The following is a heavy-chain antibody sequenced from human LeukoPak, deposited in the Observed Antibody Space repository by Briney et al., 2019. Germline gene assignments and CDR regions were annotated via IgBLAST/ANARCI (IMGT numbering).Heavy chain of an antibody. J-gene: IGHJ2*01. Sequence: GGSLRLSCAASGCTFSTYDMHWVRQATGKGLEWVSIIGTAGDSYSPGSVKGRFTISRDNAKNSLHLQMNSLRAGDTAVYYCARGGPGWSFDLWGRGTLVTVSS. V-gene: IGHV3-13*01. CDR2: IGTAGDS. CDR3: ARGGPGWSFDL. CDR1: GCTFSTYD.